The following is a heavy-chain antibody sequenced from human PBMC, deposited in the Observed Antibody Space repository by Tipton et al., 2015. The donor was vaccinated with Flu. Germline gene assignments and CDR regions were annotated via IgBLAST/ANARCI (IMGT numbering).Heavy chain of an antibody. V-gene: IGHV4-61*02. J-gene: IGHJ3*01. D-gene: IGHD3-16*01. CDR2: IYYTGRT. CDR3: SRETAYTFAPLGDAFDV. Sequence: TLSLTCTVSGVSISSGSQYWSWIRQPAGKGLEWIGRIYYTGRTNYHPSLNSRVTISLDTSRNQFSLKLSSVPAADTALYYCSRETAYTFAPLGDAFDVWGQGTMVTVSS. CDR1: GVSISSGSQY.